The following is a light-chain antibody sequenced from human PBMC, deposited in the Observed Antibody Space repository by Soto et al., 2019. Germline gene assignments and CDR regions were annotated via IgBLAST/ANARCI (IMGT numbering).Light chain of an antibody. CDR1: QSISSSY. Sequence: EMVLTQSPGTLSLSPGERTTLSCRASQSISSSYLAWYQQKPGQAPRLLVYGAYSRATGIPDRFSGSGSGTDFTLTISRLEPEDFALYYCQQYSSTFWTLGQGTKVEIK. J-gene: IGKJ1*01. V-gene: IGKV3-20*01. CDR2: GAY. CDR3: QQYSSTFWT.